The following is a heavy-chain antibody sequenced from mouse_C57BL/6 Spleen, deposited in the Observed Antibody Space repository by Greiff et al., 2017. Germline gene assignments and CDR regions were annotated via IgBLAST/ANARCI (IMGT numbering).Heavy chain of an antibody. V-gene: IGHV1-80*01. Sequence: QVQLKESGAELVKPGASVKISCKASGYAFSSYWMNWVKQRPGKGLEWIGQIYPGDGDTNYNGKFKGKATLTADKSSSTAYMQLSSLTSEDSAVYFWARTGIYYGTTGDYAMDYWGQGTSVTVSS. CDR3: ARTGIYYGTTGDYAMDY. CDR1: GYAFSSYW. CDR2: IYPGDGDT. D-gene: IGHD2-1*01. J-gene: IGHJ4*01.